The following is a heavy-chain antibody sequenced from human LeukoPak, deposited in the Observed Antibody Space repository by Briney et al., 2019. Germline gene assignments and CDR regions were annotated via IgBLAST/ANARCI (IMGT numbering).Heavy chain of an antibody. J-gene: IGHJ4*02. CDR1: GFTFSSYS. V-gene: IGHV3-21*01. CDR2: ISSSSSYI. Sequence: SGGSLRLSCAASGFTFSSYSMNWVRQAPGKGLEWVSSISSSSSYIYYADSVKGRFTISRDNAKNSLYLQMNSLRAEDTAVYYCARDACSSTSCYDYWGQGTLVTVSS. CDR3: ARDACSSTSCYDY. D-gene: IGHD2-2*01.